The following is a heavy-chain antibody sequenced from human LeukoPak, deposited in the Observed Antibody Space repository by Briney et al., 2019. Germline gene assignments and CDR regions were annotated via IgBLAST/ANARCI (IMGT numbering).Heavy chain of an antibody. J-gene: IGHJ3*02. D-gene: IGHD1-14*01. Sequence: GGSLRLSCVASGFMFSEYSMNWVRQAPGKGLEWVSYIIGSGAAIYYADSVKGRFTISRDNTQNSVFLQMNSLRAEDTAVYFCTNFKPPAPDALDIWGQGTLITVSS. CDR2: IIGSGAAI. CDR1: GFMFSEYS. V-gene: IGHV3-48*01. CDR3: TNFKPPAPDALDI.